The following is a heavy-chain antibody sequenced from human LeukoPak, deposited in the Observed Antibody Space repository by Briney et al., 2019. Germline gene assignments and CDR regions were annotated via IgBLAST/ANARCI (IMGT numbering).Heavy chain of an antibody. Sequence: GGSLRLSCAASGFTFSSYGMHWVRQAPGKGLEWVAVIWYDGSNKYYADSVKGRFTISRDNSKNTLYLQMNSLRAEVTAVYYCARDFELGKKGYYFDYWGQGTLVTVSS. CDR3: ARDFELGKKGYYFDY. CDR1: GFTFSSYG. CDR2: IWYDGSNK. J-gene: IGHJ4*02. V-gene: IGHV3-33*01. D-gene: IGHD7-27*01.